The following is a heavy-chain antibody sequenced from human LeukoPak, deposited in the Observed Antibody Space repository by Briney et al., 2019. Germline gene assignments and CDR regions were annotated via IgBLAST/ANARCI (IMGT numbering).Heavy chain of an antibody. D-gene: IGHD4-23*01. CDR3: ARDLDGMTTVVKEASDV. CDR1: GFTFSDYY. CDR2: ISSSGSTI. V-gene: IGHV3-11*01. J-gene: IGHJ6*04. Sequence: GGSLRLSCAASGFTFSDYYMSWIRQAPGKGLEWVSYISSSGSTIYYADSVEGRFTISRDNAKNSLYLQMNSLRAEDTAVYYCARDLDGMTTVVKEASDVWGKGTTVTVSS.